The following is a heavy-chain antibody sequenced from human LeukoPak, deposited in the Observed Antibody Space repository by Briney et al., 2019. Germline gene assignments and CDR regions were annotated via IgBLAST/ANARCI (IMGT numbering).Heavy chain of an antibody. J-gene: IGHJ3*02. V-gene: IGHV3-30*03. Sequence: GGSLRLSCAASGFTFSSYGMHWVRQAPGKGLEWVAVISYDGSNKYYADSVKGRFTISRDNSKNTLYLQMNSLRAEDTAVYYCAMRYYYDSSGYYYGDAFDIWGQGRMVTVS. D-gene: IGHD3-22*01. CDR3: AMRYYYDSSGYYYGDAFDI. CDR2: ISYDGSNK. CDR1: GFTFSSYG.